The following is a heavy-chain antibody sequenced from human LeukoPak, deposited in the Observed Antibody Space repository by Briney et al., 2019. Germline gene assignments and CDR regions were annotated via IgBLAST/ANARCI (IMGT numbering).Heavy chain of an antibody. CDR1: GFTLSNYW. CDR2: SNSYCSST. V-gene: IGHV3-74*01. CDR3: ARSAYHILTRTYFDY. D-gene: IGHD3-9*01. J-gene: IGHJ4*02. Sequence: ARTLTLSCAVSGFTLSNYWIDWVCLSQAQGLVLLSRSNSYCSSTNYADSVKGLITISRDNAKNTMNLHINSLRAEDTAVYYGARSAYHILTRTYFDYWGQGTLVTVSS.